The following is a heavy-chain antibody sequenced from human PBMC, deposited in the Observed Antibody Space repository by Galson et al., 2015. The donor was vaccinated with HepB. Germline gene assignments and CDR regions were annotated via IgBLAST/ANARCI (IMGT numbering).Heavy chain of an antibody. V-gene: IGHV1-58*02. CDR2: IVVGSGNT. J-gene: IGHJ4*02. CDR3: AAEYPYYYGSGSYYRAHIVFDY. Sequence: SVKVSCKASGFTFTSSAMQWVRQARGQRLEWIGWIVVGSGNTNYAQKFQERVTITRDMSTSTAYMELSSLRSEDTAVYYCAAEYPYYYGSGSYYRAHIVFDYWGQGTLVTVSS. D-gene: IGHD3-10*01. CDR1: GFTFTSSA.